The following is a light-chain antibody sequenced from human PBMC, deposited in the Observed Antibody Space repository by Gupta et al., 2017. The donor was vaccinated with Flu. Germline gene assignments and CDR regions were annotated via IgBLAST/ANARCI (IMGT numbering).Light chain of an antibody. CDR3: QQYSSFSIT. CDR2: GAS. J-gene: IGKJ5*01. V-gene: IGKV3-20*01. CDR1: RSVSYNTN. Sequence: TLSLSPGERATLSCRASRSVSYNTNLAWYQQKLGQAPRLLIYGASKRAPGIPDRFSGSGSGTDFTLTISRLEPEDLAVYYCQQYSSFSITFGQGTRLDI.